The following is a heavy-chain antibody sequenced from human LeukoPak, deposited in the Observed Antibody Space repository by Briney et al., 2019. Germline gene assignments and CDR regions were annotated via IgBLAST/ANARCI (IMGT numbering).Heavy chain of an antibody. CDR1: GFTFSGYW. V-gene: IGHV3-7*01. CDR3: ARDVRLGESSLWNY. D-gene: IGHD3-16*02. J-gene: IGHJ4*02. CDR2: IKQDGSEK. Sequence: GGFLRLSCAASGFTFSGYWMTWVRQAPGKGLEWVANIKQDGSEKYYVDSVKGRFTISRDNAKSSLYLQMNSLRVEDTAVYHCARDVRLGESSLWNYWGQGTLVTVSS.